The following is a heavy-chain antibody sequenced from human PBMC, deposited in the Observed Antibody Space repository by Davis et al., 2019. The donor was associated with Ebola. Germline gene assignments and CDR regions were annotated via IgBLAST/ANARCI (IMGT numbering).Heavy chain of an antibody. CDR2: ISGFNTNT. V-gene: IGHV1-18*04. CDR1: GYTFTSYG. J-gene: IGHJ4*02. CDR3: ARAPNYDVLTGTSSYNFDY. Sequence: ASAKVSCKSSGYTFTSYGLVWVRQAPGLGLEWMGWISGFNTNTNFAQKFQGRVTVSKDTSTNTAYMDLRSLPSDDTAIYYCARAPNYDVLTGTSSYNFDYWGQGTLVTVSS. D-gene: IGHD3-9*01.